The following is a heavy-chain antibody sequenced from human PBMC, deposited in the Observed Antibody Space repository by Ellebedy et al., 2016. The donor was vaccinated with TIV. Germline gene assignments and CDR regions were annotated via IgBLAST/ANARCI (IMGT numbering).Heavy chain of an antibody. V-gene: IGHV3-11*01. CDR1: GFTFSDYY. Sequence: GESLKISCAASGFTFSDYYMSWIRQAPGKGLEWVSYISSSGNTIYYADSVKGRFTISRDNAKNSLYLQMNSLRAEDTAVCYCARDTRFIDQQHNWFDPWGQGTLVTVSS. J-gene: IGHJ5*02. CDR2: ISSSGNTI. D-gene: IGHD6-13*01. CDR3: ARDTRFIDQQHNWFDP.